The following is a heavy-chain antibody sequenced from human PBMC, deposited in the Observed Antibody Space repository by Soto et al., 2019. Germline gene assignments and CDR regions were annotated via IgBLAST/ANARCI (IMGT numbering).Heavy chain of an antibody. J-gene: IGHJ3*02. CDR2: MNPNSGNT. Sequence: ASVKVSCKASGYTFTSYDINWVRQATGQGLEWMGWMNPNSGNTGYAQKFQGRVTMTRNTSTSTAYMELSSLRSDDTAVYYCARDGVVLGDAFDIWGQGTMVTVSS. CDR1: GYTFTSYD. CDR3: ARDGVVLGDAFDI. D-gene: IGHD2-21*01. V-gene: IGHV1-8*01.